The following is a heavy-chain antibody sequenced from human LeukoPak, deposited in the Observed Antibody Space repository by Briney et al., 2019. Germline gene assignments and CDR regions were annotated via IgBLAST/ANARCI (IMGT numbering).Heavy chain of an antibody. J-gene: IGHJ4*02. CDR1: GGSVSNSLYY. D-gene: IGHD5-18*01. Sequence: SETLSLTCTVSGGSVSNSLYYWSWIRQPPGKGLEWIGYIYYNGDTNYNPSLKSRVIISIDTSSNQFSLRLNSMAAADTAVYYCARVLRAASWRSYDYWGQGSLVTVSS. V-gene: IGHV4-61*01. CDR3: ARVLRAASWRSYDY. CDR2: IYYNGDT.